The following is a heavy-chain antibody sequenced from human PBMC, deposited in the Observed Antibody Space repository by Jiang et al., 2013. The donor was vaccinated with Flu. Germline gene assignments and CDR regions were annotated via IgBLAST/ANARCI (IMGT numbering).Heavy chain of an antibody. Sequence: GAEVKKPGASVKVSCKVSGYTLTELSMHWVRQAPGKGLEWMGGFDPEDGETIYAQKFQGRVTMTEDTSTDTAYMELSSLRSEDTAVYYCATPKNQLLRLGFGWKARRPDYFDYWGQGTLVTVSS. D-gene: IGHD3-16*01. V-gene: IGHV1-24*01. J-gene: IGHJ4*02. CDR2: FDPEDGET. CDR1: GYTLTELS. CDR3: ATPKNQLLRLGFGWKARRPDYFDY.